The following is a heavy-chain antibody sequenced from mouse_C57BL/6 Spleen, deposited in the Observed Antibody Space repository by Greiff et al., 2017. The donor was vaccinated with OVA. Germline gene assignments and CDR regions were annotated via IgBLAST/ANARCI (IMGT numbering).Heavy chain of an antibody. V-gene: IGHV1-82*01. D-gene: IGHD3-2*02. CDR2: IYPGDGDT. J-gene: IGHJ4*01. Sequence: VQLQQSGPELVKPGASVKISCKASGYAFSSSWMNWVKQRPGKGLEWIGRIYPGDGDTNYNGKFKGKATLTADKSSSTAYMQLSSPTSEDSAVYFCARGAQANAMDYWGQGTSVTVSS. CDR3: ARGAQANAMDY. CDR1: GYAFSSSW.